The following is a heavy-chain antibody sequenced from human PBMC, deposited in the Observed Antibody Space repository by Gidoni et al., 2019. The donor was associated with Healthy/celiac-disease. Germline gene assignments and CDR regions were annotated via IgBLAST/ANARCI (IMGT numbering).Heavy chain of an antibody. CDR3: AREVPIVVNFDY. CDR1: GFIFISYA. Sequence: QVQLVESGGGVVQPGRSLRIFCEASGFIFISYAMHWVRQAPGKGLEWVAVISYDGSNKYYADSVKGRFTISRDNSKNTLYLEMNSLRAEDTAVYYCAREVPIVVNFDYWGQGTLVTVSS. J-gene: IGHJ4*02. V-gene: IGHV3-30-3*01. CDR2: ISYDGSNK. D-gene: IGHD2-2*01.